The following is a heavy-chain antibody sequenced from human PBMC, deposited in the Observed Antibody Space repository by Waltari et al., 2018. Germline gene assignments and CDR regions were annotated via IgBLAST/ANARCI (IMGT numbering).Heavy chain of an antibody. J-gene: IGHJ4*02. CDR3: ARGRSGSITIFGVVISAPYFDY. Sequence: QVQLQQWGAGLLKPSETLSLTCAVYGGSFSGYYWSWIRQPPGKGLEWIGEINHSGSTNYNPSLKSRVTISVDTSKNQFSLKLSSVTAADTAVYYCARGRSGSITIFGVVISAPYFDYWGQGTLVTVSS. CDR1: GGSFSGYY. CDR2: INHSGST. D-gene: IGHD3-3*01. V-gene: IGHV4-34*01.